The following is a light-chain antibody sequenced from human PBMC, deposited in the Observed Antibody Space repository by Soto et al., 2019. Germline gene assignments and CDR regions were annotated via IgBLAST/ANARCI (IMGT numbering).Light chain of an antibody. CDR2: LGS. Sequence: DIVLTQSPLSLPVTPGEPASISCRSSQSLLHRNGYNYLDWYLQKPGQSPQLLIYLGSNRASGVPDRFSGSGQGTDFTLKISRVEAEDVGIYFCMQALQPTLSFGRGTKV. CDR1: QSLLHRNGYNY. V-gene: IGKV2-28*01. J-gene: IGKJ4*01. CDR3: MQALQPTLS.